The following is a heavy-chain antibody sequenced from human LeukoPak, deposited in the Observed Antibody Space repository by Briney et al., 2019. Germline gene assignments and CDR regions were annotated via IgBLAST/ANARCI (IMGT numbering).Heavy chain of an antibody. D-gene: IGHD3-22*01. CDR2: IFGSGGST. Sequence: PVGSLRLSCAASGFTFASYAMTWVRQAPGKGLEWFSAIFGSGGSTYYADSVKGRFTISRDNYKNTLYLQMNSLRTEDTAVYYCARDSGIYDSSGYYGLSYGGMDVWGQGTTVTVSS. CDR1: GFTFASYA. CDR3: ARDSGIYDSSGYYGLSYGGMDV. J-gene: IGHJ6*02. V-gene: IGHV3-23*01.